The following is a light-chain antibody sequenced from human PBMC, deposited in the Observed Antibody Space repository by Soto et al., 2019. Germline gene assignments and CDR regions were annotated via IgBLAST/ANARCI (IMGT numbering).Light chain of an antibody. J-gene: IGKJ4*01. CDR2: DAS. Sequence: EIALTQSPATLSLSPGERATLSCRASQSISRYLVWYQQKPGQAPRLLIYDASNRATGIPARFSGSGSGTDFTLTISSLEPEDFAVYYCQQRGNWPSFGGGTKVDIK. CDR3: QQRGNWPS. V-gene: IGKV3-11*01. CDR1: QSISRY.